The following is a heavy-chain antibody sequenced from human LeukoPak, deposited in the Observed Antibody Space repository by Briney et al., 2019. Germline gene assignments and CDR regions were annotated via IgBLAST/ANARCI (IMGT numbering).Heavy chain of an antibody. Sequence: GEALKIFCKGFGYSFTSYLIGWGRPMPGEGPEWGGNIYPCDSDTRYSPSFQGQVTISADKSISTAYLQWSSLKASDTAMYYCARPLGKYYDSSGYRRDDAFDIWGQGTMVTVSS. CDR1: GYSFTSYL. CDR2: IYPCDSDT. CDR3: ARPLGKYYDSSGYRRDDAFDI. D-gene: IGHD3-22*01. J-gene: IGHJ3*02. V-gene: IGHV5-51*01.